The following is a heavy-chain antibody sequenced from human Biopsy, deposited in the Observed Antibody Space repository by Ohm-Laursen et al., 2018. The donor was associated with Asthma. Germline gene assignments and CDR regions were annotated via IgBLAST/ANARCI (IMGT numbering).Heavy chain of an antibody. CDR1: GGTFNTYV. D-gene: IGHD2-2*01. CDR3: ARKAGSCISRTCYSLDF. J-gene: IGHJ4*02. V-gene: IGHV1-69*13. CDR2: INSVFGTT. Sequence: VKISCKSLGGTFNTYVIGWVRQAPGQGLEWMGGINSVFGTTTYPQKFQDRVTITADDSTSTVYMESSSLRSEDTAVYYCARKAGSCISRTCYSLDFWGQGTLVTVSS.